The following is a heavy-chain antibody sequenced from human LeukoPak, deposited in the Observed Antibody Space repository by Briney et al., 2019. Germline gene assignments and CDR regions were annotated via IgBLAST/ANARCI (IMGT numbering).Heavy chain of an antibody. V-gene: IGHV4-34*01. J-gene: IGHJ3*02. Sequence: SETLSLTCAVCGGSFSGYYWSWIRQPPGKGLEWIGEINHSGSTNYNPSLKSRVTISVDTSKNQFSLKLSSVTAADTAVYYCARGYCSGTSCRAFDIWGQGTMVTVSS. CDR2: INHSGST. CDR1: GGSFSGYY. D-gene: IGHD2-2*01. CDR3: ARGYCSGTSCRAFDI.